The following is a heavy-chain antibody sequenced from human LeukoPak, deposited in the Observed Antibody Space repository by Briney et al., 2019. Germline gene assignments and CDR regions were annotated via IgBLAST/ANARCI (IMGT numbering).Heavy chain of an antibody. CDR2: INPDGTQK. V-gene: IGHV3-7*01. Sequence: GGSLRLSCAASGFTFSRYWMTWVRHSPGKGLEGVADINPDGTQKYSVDSLKGRFTISRDNAKYSLFLHLNSLRVDDTATYYCVRQMIRFWFDPWGQGTRVTVSS. J-gene: IGHJ5*02. CDR1: GFTFSRYW. D-gene: IGHD3-16*01. CDR3: VRQMIRFWFDP.